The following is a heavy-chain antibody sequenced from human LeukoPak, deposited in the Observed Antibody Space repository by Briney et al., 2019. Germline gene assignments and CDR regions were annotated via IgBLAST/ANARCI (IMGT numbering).Heavy chain of an antibody. CDR3: ARDSYGKYYFDY. D-gene: IGHD5-18*01. J-gene: IGHJ4*02. Sequence: GGSLRLSCAASGFTFSSYAMHWVRQAPGKGLEWVAVISYDGSNKYYADSVKGRFTISRDNSKNTLYLQMNSLRAEGTAVYYCARDSYGKYYFDYWGQGTLVTVSS. CDR1: GFTFSSYA. CDR2: ISYDGSNK. V-gene: IGHV3-30*04.